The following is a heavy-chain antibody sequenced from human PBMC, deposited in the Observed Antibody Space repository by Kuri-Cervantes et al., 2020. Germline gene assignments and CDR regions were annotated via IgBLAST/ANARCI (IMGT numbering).Heavy chain of an antibody. CDR3: ARDLGVTAAGASYYFDY. CDR2: IIPIFGTA. J-gene: IGHJ4*02. CDR1: GGTFSSYA. D-gene: IGHD6-13*01. Sequence: SVKVSCKASGGTFSSYAISWVRQAPGQGLEWMGGIIPIFGTANYAQKFQGRVTITTDESTSTAYMELSRLRSDDTAVYYCARDLGVTAAGASYYFDYWGQGTLVTVSS. V-gene: IGHV1-69*05.